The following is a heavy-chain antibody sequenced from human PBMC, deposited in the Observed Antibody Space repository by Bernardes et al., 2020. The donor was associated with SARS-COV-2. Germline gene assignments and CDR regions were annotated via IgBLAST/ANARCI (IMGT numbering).Heavy chain of an antibody. CDR3: ARGSPGWYYFDY. CDR2: IKPDGSDK. V-gene: IGHV3-7*03. J-gene: IGHJ4*02. CDR1: GFTFSSYW. D-gene: IGHD6-19*01. Sequence: GGSLRLSCSASGFTFSSYWMNWVRQAPGKGLEWVTNIKPDGSDKHYVDSVKGRFAISRDNAKNSLYLQMDSLRAEDTAVYYCARGSPGWYYFDYWGQGALVTVSS.